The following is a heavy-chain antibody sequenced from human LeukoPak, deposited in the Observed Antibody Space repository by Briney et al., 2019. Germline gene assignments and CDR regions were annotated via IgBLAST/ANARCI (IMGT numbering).Heavy chain of an antibody. CDR3: ARDPPYDFWSGFVP. CDR1: GASISSHY. CDR2: VYNTGTT. D-gene: IGHD3-3*01. V-gene: IGHV4-59*11. J-gene: IGHJ5*02. Sequence: SETLSLTCTVSGASISSHYWSWIRQPPGKGLEWVGYVYNTGTTDYNPSLRSRVSMSIDTSKSQFSLRLSSVTAADTAVYYCARDPPYDFWSGFVPWGQGTLVTVSS.